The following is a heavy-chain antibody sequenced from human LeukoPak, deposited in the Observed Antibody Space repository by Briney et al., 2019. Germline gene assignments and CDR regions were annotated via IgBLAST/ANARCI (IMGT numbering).Heavy chain of an antibody. J-gene: IGHJ4*02. Sequence: SETLSLTCAVYGGSFSGYYWNWIRQPPGKGLEWIGEINHSGSTNYNPSLKSRVTISVDTSKNQFSLKLSSVTAADTAVYYCARGVMYYDFWSGYYHYWGQGALVTVSS. CDR2: INHSGST. CDR1: GGSFSGYY. CDR3: ARGVMYYDFWSGYYHY. D-gene: IGHD3-3*01. V-gene: IGHV4-34*01.